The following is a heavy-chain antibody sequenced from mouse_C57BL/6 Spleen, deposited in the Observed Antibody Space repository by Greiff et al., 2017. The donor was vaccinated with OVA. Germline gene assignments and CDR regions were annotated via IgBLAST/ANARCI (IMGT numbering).Heavy chain of an antibody. CDR3: ARGDYGREFAY. CDR2: INPNNGGT. V-gene: IGHV1-26*01. Sequence: VQLQQSGPELVKPGASVKISCKASGYTFTDYYMNWVKQSHGKSLEWIGDINPNNGGTSYNQKFKGKATLTVDKSSSTAYMELRSLTSEDSAVYYCARGDYGREFAYWGQGTLVTVSA. J-gene: IGHJ3*01. CDR1: GYTFTDYY. D-gene: IGHD1-1*01.